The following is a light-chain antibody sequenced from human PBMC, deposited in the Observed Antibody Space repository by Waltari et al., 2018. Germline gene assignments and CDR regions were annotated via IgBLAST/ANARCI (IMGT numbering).Light chain of an antibody. CDR3: SSYISSSTLEL. CDR1: SSDVGAYNY. Sequence: QSALTQPASVSGSPGQSIIISCTGTSSDVGAYNYVSWYQQHPGKAPKLMIYDVSNRPSGVSNRFSGSKSGNTASLTISGLQAEDEADYYCSSYISSSTLELFGGGTSLTVL. J-gene: IGLJ2*01. CDR2: DVS. V-gene: IGLV2-14*03.